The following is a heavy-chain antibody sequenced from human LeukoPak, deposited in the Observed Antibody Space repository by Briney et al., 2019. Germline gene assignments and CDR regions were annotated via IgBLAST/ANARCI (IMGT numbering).Heavy chain of an antibody. Sequence: GESLKISCKGSGYSFTRYWIGWVRQMPGKGLEWMGIIYPGDSGTRYSPSFQGQVTISADKSISTAYLQWSSLKASDTAMYYCATSAPYDSSGYYYYFDYWGQGTLVTVSS. CDR1: GYSFTRYW. CDR2: IYPGDSGT. CDR3: ATSAPYDSSGYYYYFDY. J-gene: IGHJ4*02. D-gene: IGHD3-22*01. V-gene: IGHV5-51*01.